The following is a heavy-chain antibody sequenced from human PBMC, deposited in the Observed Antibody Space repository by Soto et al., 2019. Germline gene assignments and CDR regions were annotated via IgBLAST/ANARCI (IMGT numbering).Heavy chain of an antibody. CDR2: IIPIFGTA. J-gene: IGHJ5*02. CDR3: ARAVVAAANWFDP. Sequence: ASVKVSGKASGGTFSSYAISWVRQAPGQGLEWMGGIIPIFGTANYAQKFQGRVTITADESTSTAYMELSSLRSEDTAVYYCARAVVAAANWFDPWGQGTLVTVS. V-gene: IGHV1-69*13. D-gene: IGHD2-15*01. CDR1: GGTFSSYA.